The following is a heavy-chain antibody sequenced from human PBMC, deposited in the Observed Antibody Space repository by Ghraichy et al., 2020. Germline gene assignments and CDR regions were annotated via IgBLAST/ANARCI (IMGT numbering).Heavy chain of an antibody. CDR2: INPTTGGA. CDR1: GYTFTAYY. J-gene: IGHJ4*02. Sequence: ASVKVSCKASGYTFTAYYMHWLRQAPGQRLEWMGYINPTTGGANYAPRFQGRVTMTSDRSISTAYMELNGLRSDDTAVYYCARANPLTTFWSGCTDWGQGALVTVSS. CDR3: ARANPLTTFWSGCTD. D-gene: IGHD3-3*01. V-gene: IGHV1-2*02.